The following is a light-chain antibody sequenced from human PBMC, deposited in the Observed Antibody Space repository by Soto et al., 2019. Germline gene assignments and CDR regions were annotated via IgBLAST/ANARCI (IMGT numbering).Light chain of an antibody. V-gene: IGKV3-11*01. CDR3: LQRYNWPIT. CDR2: DTS. J-gene: IGKJ5*01. CDR1: QSIGTY. Sequence: EIVLTQSPATLSLSPGERATLSCRASQSIGTYLAWYQQKPGQAPRLLIYDTSNRATGIPARFSGSGSGTDFTITINSLEPEDFAVYYCLQRYNWPITFGQGTRLETK.